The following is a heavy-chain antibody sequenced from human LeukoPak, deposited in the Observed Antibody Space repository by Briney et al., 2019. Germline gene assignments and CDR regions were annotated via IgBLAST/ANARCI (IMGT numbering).Heavy chain of an antibody. J-gene: IGHJ6*02. D-gene: IGHD3-10*01. CDR1: GYTFTSYY. CDR2: INPSGGST. CDR3: ARALWFGEGGVYYYGMDV. Sequence: ASVKVSCKASGYTFTSYYMHWVRQAPGQGLEWMGIINPSGGSTSYAQKFQGRVTMTRDTSTSTVYMELSSLRSEDTAVYYCARALWFGEGGVYYYGMDVWGQGTTVTVSS. V-gene: IGHV1-46*01.